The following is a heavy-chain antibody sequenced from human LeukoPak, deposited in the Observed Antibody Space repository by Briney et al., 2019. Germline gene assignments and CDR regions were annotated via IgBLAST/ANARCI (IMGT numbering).Heavy chain of an antibody. V-gene: IGHV3-48*04. CDR3: ATSGYSNIDY. CDR1: GFVFSSNS. Sequence: GGSLRLSCAASGFVFSSNSMMWVRQAPGKGVEGVSYISSSSSTIYYADSLNGRFTISRDNAKLSLYLLMNSLRAEDTAVYYCATSGYSNIDYWGQGTLVTVSS. D-gene: IGHD4-11*01. J-gene: IGHJ4*02. CDR2: ISSSSSTI.